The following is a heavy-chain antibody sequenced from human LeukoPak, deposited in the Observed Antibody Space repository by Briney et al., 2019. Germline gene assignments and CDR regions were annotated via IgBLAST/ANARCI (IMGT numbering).Heavy chain of an antibody. Sequence: GGSLRLSCAASGFNFGTSSMNWVRQTPGKGLEWISYISSSSTTIYYADSVKGRFTISRDNAKNSLDLQMNSLRDEDTAVYYCARGRSGWYFDLRGRGTLVTVSS. V-gene: IGHV3-48*02. CDR2: ISSSSTTI. CDR1: GFNFGTSS. CDR3: ARGRSGWYFDL. J-gene: IGHJ2*01. D-gene: IGHD3-10*01.